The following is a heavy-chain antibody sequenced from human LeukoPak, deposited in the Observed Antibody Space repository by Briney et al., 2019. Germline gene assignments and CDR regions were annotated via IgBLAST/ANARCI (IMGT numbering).Heavy chain of an antibody. CDR3: ARLPRQWLVQSVYFDY. J-gene: IGHJ4*02. D-gene: IGHD6-19*01. Sequence: SETLSLTCTVSGGSISSSSYYWSWIRQPPGKGLEWIGEINHSGSTNYNPSLKSRVAISVDTSKNQFSLKLSSVTAADTAVYYCARLPRQWLVQSVYFDYWGQGTLVTVSS. CDR2: INHSGST. V-gene: IGHV4-39*07. CDR1: GGSISSSSYY.